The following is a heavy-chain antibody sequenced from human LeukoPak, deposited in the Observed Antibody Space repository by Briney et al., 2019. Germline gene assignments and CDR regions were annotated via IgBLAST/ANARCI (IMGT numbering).Heavy chain of an antibody. Sequence: GGSLRLSCAASGFTFSTYEMNWVRQAPGKGLEWVSYIGSSARTLYYADSVKGRFTISRDIFKNSLYLQMNSLRPQDTAVYYCARGRGDVEVAGHGRYFYYMDVWGKGTTVTVSS. J-gene: IGHJ6*03. V-gene: IGHV3-48*03. D-gene: IGHD3-10*01. CDR3: ARGRGDVEVAGHGRYFYYMDV. CDR1: GFTFSTYE. CDR2: IGSSARTL.